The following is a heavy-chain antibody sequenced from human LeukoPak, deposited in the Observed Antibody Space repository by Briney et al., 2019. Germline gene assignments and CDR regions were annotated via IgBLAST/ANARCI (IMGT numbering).Heavy chain of an antibody. Sequence: SETLSLTCTVSGGSISNKYWSWIRQPPGKGLEWIGYIYYSGSTNYNPSLKSRVTISVDTSKNQFSLKLSSVTAADTAVYYCATTVVTPSGVNAFDIWGQGTMVTVSS. CDR2: IYYSGST. CDR3: ATTVVTPSGVNAFDI. J-gene: IGHJ3*02. D-gene: IGHD4-23*01. V-gene: IGHV4-59*08. CDR1: GGSISNKY.